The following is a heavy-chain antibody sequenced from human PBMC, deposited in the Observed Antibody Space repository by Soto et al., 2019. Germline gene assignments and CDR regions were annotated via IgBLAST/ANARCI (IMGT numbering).Heavy chain of an antibody. Sequence: QVQLQESGPGLVKPSETLSLSCTVSGGSISNYYWSWFRQTPGKGLEWIGYVHDSWGSNYNSAHKRRVAISLDTSTSQFSLKLTSVTATDTAVYYCARQGFGALHGLGDVWGQGTTVTVSS. V-gene: IGHV4-59*08. CDR1: GGSISNYY. CDR2: VHDSWGS. D-gene: IGHD3-10*01. CDR3: ARQGFGALHGLGDV. J-gene: IGHJ6*02.